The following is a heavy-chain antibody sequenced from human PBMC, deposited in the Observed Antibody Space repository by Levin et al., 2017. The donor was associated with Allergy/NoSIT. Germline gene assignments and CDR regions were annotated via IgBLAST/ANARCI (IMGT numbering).Heavy chain of an antibody. CDR3: ARGPRLTVAPIANSWFDP. D-gene: IGHD5-12*01. CDR2: ISSNGGST. Sequence: GGSLRLSCAASGFTFSAYPMYWVRQAPGKGLEYVSGISSNGGSTYYANSVKGRFTISRDNSKNTLSLQMGSLRPEDMAVYYCARGPRLTVAPIANSWFDPWGQGTLVTVSS. J-gene: IGHJ5*02. V-gene: IGHV3-64*01. CDR1: GFTFSAYP.